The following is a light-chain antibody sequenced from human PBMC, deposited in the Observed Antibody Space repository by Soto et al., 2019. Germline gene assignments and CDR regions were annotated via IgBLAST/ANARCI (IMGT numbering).Light chain of an antibody. J-gene: IGKJ1*01. V-gene: IGKV3-15*01. CDR1: QSVGST. CDR3: QQYNNWPSWT. Sequence: ETVTTQSPATVSVSPGERAAPPCRPSQSVGSTLAWYQQKPGQPPRLLIYDASTRATGIPARFSGSGSGTEFTLTISSLQSEDFAVYYCQQYNNWPSWTFGQGTKVDIK. CDR2: DAS.